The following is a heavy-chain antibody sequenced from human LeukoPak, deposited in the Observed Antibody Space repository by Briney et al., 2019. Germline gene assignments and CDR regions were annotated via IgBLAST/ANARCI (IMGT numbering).Heavy chain of an antibody. D-gene: IGHD5-18*01. CDR3: ARDVVDTAMVPKYYFDY. CDR1: GYSISSGYQ. CDR2: IYHSGSA. J-gene: IGHJ4*02. V-gene: IGHV4-38-2*02. Sequence: SETLSLTCAVSGYSISSGYQWAWIRQSPGKGLEWIGSIYHSGSAHYNPSLKSRVTISVETSKNQFSLKMYSVTAADTAVYYCARDVVDTAMVPKYYFDYWGQGTLVTVSS.